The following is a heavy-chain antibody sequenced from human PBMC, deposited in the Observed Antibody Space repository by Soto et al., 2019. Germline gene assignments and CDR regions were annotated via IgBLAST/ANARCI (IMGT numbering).Heavy chain of an antibody. D-gene: IGHD1-26*01. V-gene: IGHV4-30-4*01. CDR3: ARDRIVGATSPPYYYYYGMDV. CDR2: IYYSGST. J-gene: IGHJ6*02. Sequence: SGTLSFTCTVSGVSISSGDYYWGWIGQPPGQGLEWIEYIYYSGSTYYTPSLKSRVTISVDTSKNQFSLKLSSVTAADTAVYYCARDRIVGATSPPYYYYYGMDVWGQGTTVTVSS. CDR1: GVSISSGDYY.